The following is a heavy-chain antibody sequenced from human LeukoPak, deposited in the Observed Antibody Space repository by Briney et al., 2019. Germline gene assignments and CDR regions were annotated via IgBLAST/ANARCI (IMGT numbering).Heavy chain of an antibody. D-gene: IGHD2-2*01. V-gene: IGHV4-4*07. J-gene: IGHJ4*02. Sequence: SETLSLTCTVSGGSISSYFWSWIRQPAGKGLEWIGRIYISGSTNYNPSHKSRVTMSVDTSKNQFSLNLSSVTAADTAVYYCARELGSSTSRPIDYWGQGTLVTVSS. CDR2: IYISGST. CDR3: ARELGSSTSRPIDY. CDR1: GGSISSYF.